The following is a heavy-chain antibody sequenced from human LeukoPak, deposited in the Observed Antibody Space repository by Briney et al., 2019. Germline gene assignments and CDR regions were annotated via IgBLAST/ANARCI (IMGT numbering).Heavy chain of an antibody. CDR3: ARSVGVTWFIDY. V-gene: IGHV4-4*07. Sequence: SETLSLTCTVSGGSITNYYWSWIRQPAGKELEWIGRIYTSGSTNYNPSLKSRVTMSVDTSKNQFSLKLSSVTASDTAVYYCARSVGVTWFIDYWGQGTLVTVSS. CDR2: IYTSGST. J-gene: IGHJ4*02. D-gene: IGHD1-26*01. CDR1: GGSITNYY.